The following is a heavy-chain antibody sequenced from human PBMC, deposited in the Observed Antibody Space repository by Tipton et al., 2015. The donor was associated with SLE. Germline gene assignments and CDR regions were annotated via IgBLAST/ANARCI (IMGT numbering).Heavy chain of an antibody. CDR2: INHSGST. V-gene: IGHV4-34*01. Sequence: TLSLTCTVSGGSISSYYWSWIRQPPGKGLEWIGEINHSGSTNYNPSLKSRVTISVDTSKNQFSLKLSSVTAADTAVYYCARLAVAEKDVWGQGTTVTVSS. CDR1: GGSISSYY. J-gene: IGHJ6*02. D-gene: IGHD6-19*01. CDR3: ARLAVAEKDV.